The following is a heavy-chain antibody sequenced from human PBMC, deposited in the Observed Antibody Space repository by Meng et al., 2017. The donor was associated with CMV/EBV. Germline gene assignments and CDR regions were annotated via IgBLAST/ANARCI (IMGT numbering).Heavy chain of an antibody. J-gene: IGHJ4*02. V-gene: IGHV3-7*01. D-gene: IGHD5-12*01. Sequence: GGPLRLSCAASGFIFSNYWMSWVRQAPGKGLEWVANIKQDGTERYYVDSVKGRFTISRDNAKNSLFLHMNSLTAEDTAVYYCARDVGGRGYSADWGQGTLVTVS. CDR2: IKQDGTER. CDR3: ARDVGGRGYSAD. CDR1: GFIFSNYW.